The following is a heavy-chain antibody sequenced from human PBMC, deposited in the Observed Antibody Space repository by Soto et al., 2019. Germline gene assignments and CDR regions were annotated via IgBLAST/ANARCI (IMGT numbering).Heavy chain of an antibody. CDR3: ARDAHYYDSSGSPSPLDY. Sequence: SVKVSCKAAGGTFSSYAFSWVRQAPGQGLEWMGGIIPIFGTANYAQKFQGRVTITADESTSTAYMELSSLRSEDTAVYYCARDAHYYDSSGSPSPLDYWGQGTLVTVSS. V-gene: IGHV1-69*13. J-gene: IGHJ4*02. CDR2: IIPIFGTA. D-gene: IGHD3-22*01. CDR1: GGTFSSYA.